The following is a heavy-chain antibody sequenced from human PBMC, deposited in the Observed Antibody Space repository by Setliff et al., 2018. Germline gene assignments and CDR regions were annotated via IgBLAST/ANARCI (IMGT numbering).Heavy chain of an antibody. J-gene: IGHJ6*03. CDR1: GYTFSSYA. CDR3: ARASRFGTTVWKGDYYMDV. Sequence: ASVKVSCKASGYTFSSYAMGWVRQAPGQRLEWMGWINTNTGNPSYAQDFTGRLVFSLDTSVSTAYLQISSLKAEDSAVYYCARASRFGTTVWKGDYYMDVWGKGTTGTVS. V-gene: IGHV7-4-1*02. CDR2: INTNTGNP. D-gene: IGHD4-4*01.